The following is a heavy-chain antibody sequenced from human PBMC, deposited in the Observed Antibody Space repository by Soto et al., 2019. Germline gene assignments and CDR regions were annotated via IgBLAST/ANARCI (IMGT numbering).Heavy chain of an antibody. CDR2: VKSDGSST. CDR1: GFTFSSYW. J-gene: IGHJ4*02. D-gene: IGHD1-1*01. Sequence: GGSLRLSCAASGFTFSSYWMHWVRQAPGKGLVWVSRVKSDGSSTSYADSVKGRFTVSRDNAKNTLYLQMNSLRAEDTAVYYCARDNWNSYWGQGTLVTVSS. V-gene: IGHV3-74*01. CDR3: ARDNWNSY.